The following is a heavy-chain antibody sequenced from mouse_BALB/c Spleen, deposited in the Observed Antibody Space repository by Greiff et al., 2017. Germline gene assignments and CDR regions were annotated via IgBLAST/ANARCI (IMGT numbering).Heavy chain of an antibody. D-gene: IGHD2-10*01. J-gene: IGHJ3*01. Sequence: EVKLMESGGGLVQPGGSRKLSCAASGFTFSDYGMAWVRQAPGKGPEWVAFISNLAYSIYYADTVTGRFTISRDNPKNTLFLQMTSLRSEDTAMYYCARNPYYGNYWFAYWGQGTLVTVSA. CDR3: ARNPYYGNYWFAY. V-gene: IGHV5-15*01. CDR1: GFTFSDYG. CDR2: ISNLAYSI.